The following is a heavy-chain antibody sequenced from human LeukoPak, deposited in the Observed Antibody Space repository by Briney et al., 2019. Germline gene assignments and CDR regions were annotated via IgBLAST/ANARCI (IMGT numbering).Heavy chain of an antibody. CDR1: GFIVSSNY. Sequence: PGGSLRLSCAASGFIVSSNYMSWVRQAPGKGLEWVSVIYSGGSTYYADSVKGRFTISRDNSKNTLYLQMNSLRAEDTAVYYCVRGGSSAYYDHWGQGTLVTVSS. V-gene: IGHV3-53*01. J-gene: IGHJ5*02. CDR3: VRGGSSAYYDH. CDR2: IYSGGST. D-gene: IGHD3-22*01.